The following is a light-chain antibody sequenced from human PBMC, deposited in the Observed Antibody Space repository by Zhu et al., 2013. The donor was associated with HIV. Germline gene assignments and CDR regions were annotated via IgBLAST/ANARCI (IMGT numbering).Light chain of an antibody. Sequence: EIVMTQSPAALSVSPGERATLSCRASESVRNYLAWYQQKPGQAPRLLIYAASTRATGIPGRFSGSGSGTDFTLTISRLEPEDFAVYYCQHYGSSPFTFGPGTRVDIK. CDR2: AAS. V-gene: IGKV3-20*01. CDR1: ESVRNY. CDR3: QHYGSSPFT. J-gene: IGKJ3*01.